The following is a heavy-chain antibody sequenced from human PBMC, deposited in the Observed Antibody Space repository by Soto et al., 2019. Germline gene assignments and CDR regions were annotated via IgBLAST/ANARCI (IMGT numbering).Heavy chain of an antibody. D-gene: IGHD3-3*01. CDR2: ISASGDAT. Sequence: GGSLRLSCAAFGFTFSDFGMSWVRQSPGKGLEWVSVISASGDATYYAASVKGRFTLSRDNSKNTLYLQMNSLTVADTAVYYCAKKVTIYAVDPADYWGQGTQVTVSS. J-gene: IGHJ4*02. V-gene: IGHV3-23*01. CDR3: AKKVTIYAVDPADY. CDR1: GFTFSDFG.